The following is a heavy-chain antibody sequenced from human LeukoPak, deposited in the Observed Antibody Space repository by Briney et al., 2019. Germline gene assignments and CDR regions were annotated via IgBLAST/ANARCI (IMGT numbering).Heavy chain of an antibody. CDR3: ARDEFGATTAFDI. Sequence: ASVKVSCKASGGTFSSYGISWVRQAPGQGLEWMGWISAYNGNTNYAQKLQGRVTMTTDTSTSTAYMELRSLRSDDTAVYYCARDEFGATTAFDIWGQGTMVTVSS. D-gene: IGHD1-26*01. V-gene: IGHV1-18*01. J-gene: IGHJ3*02. CDR1: GGTFSSYG. CDR2: ISAYNGNT.